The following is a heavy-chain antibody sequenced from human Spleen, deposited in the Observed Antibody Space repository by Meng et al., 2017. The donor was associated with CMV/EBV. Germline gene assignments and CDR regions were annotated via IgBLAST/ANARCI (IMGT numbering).Heavy chain of an antibody. CDR1: GGSFSDYY. J-gene: IGHJ4*02. D-gene: IGHD5-18*01. CDR3: ARGHPMVAYSYGYDY. V-gene: IGHV4-34*01. CDR2: IYHSGST. Sequence: VHGGSFSDYYWSWIRQPPGKGLEWIGEIYHSGSTNYNPSLKSRVTISVDTSKNQFSLKLSSVTAADTAVYYCARGHPMVAYSYGYDYWGQGALVTVSS.